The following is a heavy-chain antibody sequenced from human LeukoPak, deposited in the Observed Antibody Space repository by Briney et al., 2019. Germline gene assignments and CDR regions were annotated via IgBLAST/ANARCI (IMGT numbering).Heavy chain of an antibody. V-gene: IGHV4-31*03. Sequence: SETLSLTCTVSGGSISSGGYYWSWIRQHPGKGLEWIGYIYYSGSTYYNPSLKSRVTISVGTSKNQFSLKLSSVTAADTAVYYCARGREIAVAGSTIPFDYWGQGTLVTVSS. CDR3: ARGREIAVAGSTIPFDY. D-gene: IGHD6-19*01. J-gene: IGHJ4*02. CDR1: GGSISSGGYY. CDR2: IYYSGST.